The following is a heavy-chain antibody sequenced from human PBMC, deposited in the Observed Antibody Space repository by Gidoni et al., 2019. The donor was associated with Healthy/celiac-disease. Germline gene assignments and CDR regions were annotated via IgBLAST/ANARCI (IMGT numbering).Heavy chain of an antibody. V-gene: IGHV4-61*02. CDR1: GGSISSGSYY. D-gene: IGHD6-19*01. Sequence: QVQLQESGPGLVKPSQTLSLTCTVSGGSISSGSYYWSWIRQPAGKGLEWIGRIYTSGSTNYNPSLKSRVTISVDTSKNQFSLKLSSVTAADTAVYYCARVLQWVDYWGQGTLVTVSS. CDR3: ARVLQWVDY. CDR2: IYTSGST. J-gene: IGHJ4*02.